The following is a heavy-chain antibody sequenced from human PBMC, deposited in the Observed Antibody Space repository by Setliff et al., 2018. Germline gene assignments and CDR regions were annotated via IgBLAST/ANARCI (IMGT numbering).Heavy chain of an antibody. D-gene: IGHD2-15*01. J-gene: IGHJ6*02. CDR3: ARDRSAYSYGLDV. V-gene: IGHV4-4*07. CDR2: IHSSGTT. Sequence: SETLSLTCTISGGSINNYYWNWIRQSADKGLEWIGRIHSSGTTNYNPSLKSRATISIDKSKNHFSLRVTSVTAADTAVYYCARDRSAYSYGLDVWGQGTTVTVS. CDR1: GGSINNYY.